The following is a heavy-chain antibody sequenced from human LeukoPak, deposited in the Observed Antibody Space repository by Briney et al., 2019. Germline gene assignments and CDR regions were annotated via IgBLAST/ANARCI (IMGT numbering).Heavy chain of an antibody. CDR1: GYTFTGYY. D-gene: IGHD3-10*01. J-gene: IGHJ4*02. CDR3: ARSSPPFDSGSYYRPFDY. V-gene: IGHV1-46*01. CDR2: INPCGGST. Sequence: GASVKVSCKASGYTFTGYYMHWVRQAPGQGLEWMGIINPCGGSTSYAQKFQGRVTMTRDTSTSTVYMELSSLRSEDTAVYYCARSSPPFDSGSYYRPFDYWGQGTLVTVSS.